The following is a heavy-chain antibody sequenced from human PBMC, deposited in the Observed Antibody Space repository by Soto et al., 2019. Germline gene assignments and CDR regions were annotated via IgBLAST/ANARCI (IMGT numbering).Heavy chain of an antibody. Sequence: SETLSLTCTVSGGSISSYYWSWIRQPPGKGLEWIGYIYYSGSTNYNPSLKSRVTISVDTSKNQFSLQLNSMTPEDTAVYYCARGFRGFGPWGQGTLVTVSS. V-gene: IGHV4-59*12. D-gene: IGHD3-10*01. CDR2: IYYSGST. CDR1: GGSISSYY. CDR3: ARGFRGFGP. J-gene: IGHJ5*02.